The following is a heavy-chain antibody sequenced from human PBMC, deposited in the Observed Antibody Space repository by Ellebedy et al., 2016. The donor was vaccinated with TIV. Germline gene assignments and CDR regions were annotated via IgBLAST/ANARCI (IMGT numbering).Heavy chain of an antibody. D-gene: IGHD4-23*01. CDR2: ISGSGVST. V-gene: IGHV3-23*01. CDR1: GFTFSTYA. Sequence: GESLKISCAASGFTFSTYAMSWVRQAPGKGLEWVSAISGSGVSTYYADSVKGRFTISRDNSKNTLYLQMNSLRAEDTAVYYCARTPGGWFDPWGQGTLVTVSS. J-gene: IGHJ5*02. CDR3: ARTPGGWFDP.